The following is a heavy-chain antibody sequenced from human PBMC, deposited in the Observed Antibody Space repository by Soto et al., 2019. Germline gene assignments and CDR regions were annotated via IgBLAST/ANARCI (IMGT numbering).Heavy chain of an antibody. CDR1: GYTLTKLS. J-gene: IGHJ6*02. D-gene: IGHD6-13*01. Sequence: QVQLVQSGAEVKKPGASVKVSCKLSGYTLTKLSMHWVRQAPGKGLEWMGGFDSEDGETIYAQKFQGRVTMTEDTSXDTAYMELSSLRSEDTAVYYCATSLYSSSWYFGTYYYTMDVWGQGTTVTVSS. V-gene: IGHV1-24*01. CDR3: ATSLYSSSWYFGTYYYTMDV. CDR2: FDSEDGET.